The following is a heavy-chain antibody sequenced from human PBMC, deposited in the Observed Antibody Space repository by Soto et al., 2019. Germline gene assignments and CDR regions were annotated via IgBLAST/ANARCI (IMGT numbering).Heavy chain of an antibody. V-gene: IGHV3-9*01. D-gene: IGHD6-19*01. J-gene: IGHJ4*02. CDR1: GFTFDDYA. Sequence: EVQLVESGGGLVQPGRSLRLSCAASGFTFDDYAMHWVRQAPGKGLEWVSGISWNSGSIGYADSVKGRFTISRDNAKNSLYLQMNSLRAEDTALYYCAKGSAAVAQEYPLNYWGQGTLVTVSS. CDR2: ISWNSGSI. CDR3: AKGSAAVAQEYPLNY.